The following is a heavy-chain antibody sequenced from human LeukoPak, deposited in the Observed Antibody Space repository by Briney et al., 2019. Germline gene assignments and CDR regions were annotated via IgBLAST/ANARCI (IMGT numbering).Heavy chain of an antibody. Sequence: ASVKVSCKASGYTFTSYGISWVRQAPGQGLEWMGWINPNSGGTNYAQKFQGRVTMTRDTSISTAYMELSRLRSDDTAVYYCARSARRGFCSSTSCHYNWFDPWGQGTLVTVSS. V-gene: IGHV1-2*02. CDR3: ARSARRGFCSSTSCHYNWFDP. J-gene: IGHJ5*02. CDR1: GYTFTSYG. D-gene: IGHD2-2*01. CDR2: INPNSGGT.